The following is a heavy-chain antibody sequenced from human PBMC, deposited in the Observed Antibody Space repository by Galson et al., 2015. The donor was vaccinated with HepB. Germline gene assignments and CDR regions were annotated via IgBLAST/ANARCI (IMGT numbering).Heavy chain of an antibody. CDR3: AKGAFNYDFWSGYDAFDI. CDR2: INMSGTGT. J-gene: IGHJ3*02. D-gene: IGHD3-3*01. Sequence: SLRLSCAASGFTFSSSAMSWVRQAPGKGLEWVSIINMSGTGTYYADSVKGRFTISRDNSKNTLYLEMNSLRAEDTAVYYCAKGAFNYDFWSGYDAFDIWGQGTMVTVSS. V-gene: IGHV3-23*05. CDR1: GFTFSSSA.